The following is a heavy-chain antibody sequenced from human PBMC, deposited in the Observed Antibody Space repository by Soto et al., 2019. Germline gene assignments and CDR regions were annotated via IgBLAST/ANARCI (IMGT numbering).Heavy chain of an antibody. CDR1: GGSISSGGYY. D-gene: IGHD4-17*01. Sequence: QVQLQESSAGLVKPSQTLSLTCTVSGGSISSGGYYWSWIRQHPGKGLEWIGYIYYSGSTYYNPSLKSRVTISVDTSKNQFSLKLSSVTAADTAVYYCARDRLGYGDSYYFDYWGQGTLVTVSS. CDR2: IYYSGST. CDR3: ARDRLGYGDSYYFDY. J-gene: IGHJ4*02. V-gene: IGHV4-31*03.